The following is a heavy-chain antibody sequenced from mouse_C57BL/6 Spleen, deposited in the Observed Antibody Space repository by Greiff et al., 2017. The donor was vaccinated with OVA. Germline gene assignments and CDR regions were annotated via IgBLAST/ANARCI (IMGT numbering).Heavy chain of an antibody. D-gene: IGHD1-1*01. CDR3: ARTEYGSSYRYYAMDY. V-gene: IGHV1-84*01. J-gene: IGHJ4*01. CDR1: GYTFTDYY. CDR2: IYPGSGNT. Sequence: LQESGPELVKPGASVKISCKASGYTFTDYYINWVKQRPGKGLEWIGWIYPGSGNTTYNEKFKGKATLTVHTSSSTAYIQLSSLTSEDSAVYFCARTEYGSSYRYYAMDYWGQGTSVTVSS.